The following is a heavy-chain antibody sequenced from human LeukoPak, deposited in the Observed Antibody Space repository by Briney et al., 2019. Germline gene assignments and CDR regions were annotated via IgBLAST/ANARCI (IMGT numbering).Heavy chain of an antibody. CDR1: GNTLTELS. CDR3: AKDYYGSGSFNLDY. J-gene: IGHJ4*02. V-gene: IGHV1-24*01. Sequence: ASVKVSCKVSGNTLTELSMHWVRQAPGKGLEWMGGFDPEDGETIYAQKFQGRVTMTEDTSTDTAYMELSSLRSEDTAVYYCAKDYYGSGSFNLDYWGQGTLVTVSS. D-gene: IGHD3-10*01. CDR2: FDPEDGET.